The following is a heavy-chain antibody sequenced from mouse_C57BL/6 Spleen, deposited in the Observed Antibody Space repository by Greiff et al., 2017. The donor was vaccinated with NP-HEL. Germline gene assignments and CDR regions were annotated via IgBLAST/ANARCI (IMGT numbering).Heavy chain of an antibody. D-gene: IGHD4-1*01. CDR2: IYPGNSDT. CDR1: GYTFTSYW. V-gene: IGHV1-5*01. J-gene: IGHJ4*01. CDR3: TRRDWDEGYYAMDY. Sequence: VQLQQSGTVLARPGASVKMSCKTSGYTFTSYWMHWVKQRPGQGLEWIGAIYPGNSDTSYNQKFKGKAKLTAVTSARTAYMELSSLTNEDSAVYYCTRRDWDEGYYAMDYWGQGTSVTVSS.